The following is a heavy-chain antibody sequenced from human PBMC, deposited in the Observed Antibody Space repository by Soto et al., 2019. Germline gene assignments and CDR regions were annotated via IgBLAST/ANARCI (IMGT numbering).Heavy chain of an antibody. CDR1: GGTFSSYA. V-gene: IGHV1-69*13. J-gene: IGHJ1*01. Sequence: ASVKVSCKASGGTFSSYAISWVRQAPGQGLEWMGGIIPIFGTANYAQKFQGRVTITADESTSTAYMELSSLRSEDTAVYYCAIRPIAAAGTRYFQHWGQGTLVTVSS. D-gene: IGHD6-13*01. CDR2: IIPIFGTA. CDR3: AIRPIAAAGTRYFQH.